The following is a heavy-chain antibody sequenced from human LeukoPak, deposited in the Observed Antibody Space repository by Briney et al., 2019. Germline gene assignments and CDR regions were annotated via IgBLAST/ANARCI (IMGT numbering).Heavy chain of an antibody. Sequence: SQTLSLTCTVSGGSISSGSYYWTWIRQPAGKGLEWIGRIYTSGSTNYNPSLKSRVTISVVASNNQFSLKLSSVTAADTAVYYCARGRGLRAGYCSGGSCYYFDYWGQGTLVTVSS. CDR1: GGSISSGSYY. J-gene: IGHJ4*02. CDR3: ARGRGLRAGYCSGGSCYYFDY. V-gene: IGHV4-61*02. D-gene: IGHD2-15*01. CDR2: IYTSGST.